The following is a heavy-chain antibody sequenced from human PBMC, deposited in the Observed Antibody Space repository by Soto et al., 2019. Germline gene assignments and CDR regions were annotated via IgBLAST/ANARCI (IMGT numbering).Heavy chain of an antibody. D-gene: IGHD3-3*01. Sequence: ASVKVSWKTAGGAFSSYAISWVRQAPGQGLEWMGGIIPIFGTANYAQKFQGRVTITADESTSTAYMELSSLRSEDTAVYYCARDRKELGRITIFGVVIPQWYYYYGMDVWGQGTTVTVSS. CDR3: ARDRKELGRITIFGVVIPQWYYYYGMDV. J-gene: IGHJ6*02. CDR1: GGAFSSYA. CDR2: IIPIFGTA. V-gene: IGHV1-69*13.